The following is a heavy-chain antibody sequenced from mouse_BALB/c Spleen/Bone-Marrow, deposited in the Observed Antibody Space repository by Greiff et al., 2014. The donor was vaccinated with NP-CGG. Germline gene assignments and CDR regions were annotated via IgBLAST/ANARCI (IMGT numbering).Heavy chain of an antibody. J-gene: IGHJ3*01. V-gene: IGHV5-4*02. CDR1: GFTFSNYY. Sequence: EVKLVESGGGLVKPGGSLKLSCAASGFTFSNYYMYWVRQTPEKRLEWVATISDGGSYTYYPDSVKGRFTISRDNANNSLYLQMSSLKSEDTAMYYCARDYYGSSYIGYWGQGTLVTVST. CDR3: ARDYYGSSYIGY. D-gene: IGHD1-1*01. CDR2: ISDGGSYT.